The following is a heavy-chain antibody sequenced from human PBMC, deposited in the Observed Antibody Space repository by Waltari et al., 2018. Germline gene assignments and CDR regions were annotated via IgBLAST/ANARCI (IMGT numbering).Heavy chain of an antibody. CDR1: GGSFSGHY. J-gene: IGHJ4*02. Sequence: QLQLQQWGAGLLKPSETLSLTCAVYGGSFSGHYWSWLRQPPGKGLEWLGEINHSGSTNYNPSLTSRVPLSLDTSTSQFSLELNSVIAAATSVYYCARGGAGATIANWGQGTLVTVSS. V-gene: IGHV4-34*01. CDR2: INHSGST. CDR3: ARGGAGATIAN. D-gene: IGHD1-26*01.